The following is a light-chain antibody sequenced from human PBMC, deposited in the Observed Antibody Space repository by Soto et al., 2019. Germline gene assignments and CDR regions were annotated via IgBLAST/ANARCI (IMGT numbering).Light chain of an antibody. V-gene: IGLV1-44*01. J-gene: IGLJ2*01. CDR2: TNS. Sequence: QPVLTQPPSASGTPGQRVTISCSGSSSNIGTNSVNWYQQLPGTAPKLLIYTNSQRPSGVPDRFSGSKSGTSASLAISGLQSEDEADYYCAAWDDSLNGHVFGGGTKLTVL. CDR1: SSNIGTNS. CDR3: AAWDDSLNGHV.